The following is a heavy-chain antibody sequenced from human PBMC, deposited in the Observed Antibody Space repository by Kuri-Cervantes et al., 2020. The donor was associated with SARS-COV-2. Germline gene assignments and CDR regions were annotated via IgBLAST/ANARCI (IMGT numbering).Heavy chain of an antibody. Sequence: GESLKISCAASGFTFSSYAMHWVRPAPGKGLEWVAVISYDGSNKYYADSVKGRFTISRDNSKNTLYLQMNSLRAEDTAVYYCAREAFGYCSGGSRYSHYWGQGTLVTVSS. V-gene: IGHV3-30-3*01. CDR3: AREAFGYCSGGSRYSHY. CDR2: ISYDGSNK. CDR1: GFTFSSYA. J-gene: IGHJ4*02. D-gene: IGHD2-15*01.